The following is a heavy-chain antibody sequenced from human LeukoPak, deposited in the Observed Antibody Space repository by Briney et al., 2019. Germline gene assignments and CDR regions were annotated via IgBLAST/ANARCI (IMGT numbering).Heavy chain of an antibody. CDR2: ISSDGSNK. V-gene: IGHV3-30*18. D-gene: IGHD1-26*01. Sequence: GGSLRLSCAASGFTLSSYGMHWVRQAPGKGLEWVAVISSDGSNKKYADSVKGLFTISRDNSKNTLYLQMNSLRAEDTAVYYCAKGWELLHYWGQGTLVTVSS. J-gene: IGHJ4*02. CDR3: AKGWELLHY. CDR1: GFTLSSYG.